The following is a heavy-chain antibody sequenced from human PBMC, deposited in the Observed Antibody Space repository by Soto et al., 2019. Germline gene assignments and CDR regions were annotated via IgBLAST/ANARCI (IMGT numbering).Heavy chain of an antibody. V-gene: IGHV3-9*01. CDR2: ISWNSGSI. J-gene: IGHJ4*02. CDR3: AKDLENGSSSTATQKDY. CDR1: GFTFDDYA. Sequence: GGSLRLSCAASGFTFDDYAMHWVRQAPGKGLEWVSGISWNSGSIGYADSVKGRFTISRDNAKNSLYLQMNSLRAEDTALYYCAKDLENGSSSTATQKDYWGQGTLVTVSS. D-gene: IGHD6-13*01.